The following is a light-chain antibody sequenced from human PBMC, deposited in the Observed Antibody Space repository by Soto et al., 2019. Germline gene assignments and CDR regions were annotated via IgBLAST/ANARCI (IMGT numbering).Light chain of an antibody. CDR3: QQRSSWPIT. J-gene: IGKJ5*01. V-gene: IGKV3-11*01. CDR2: DAS. Sequence: DIVLTQSPATLSLSPGERATLSCRASQSVSNFLAWYLQRPGQAPRLLIFDASKRAAGVPARFSGSGSGTDCALTISILEPEDVAVYYCQQRSSWPITLGQGTRLEIK. CDR1: QSVSNF.